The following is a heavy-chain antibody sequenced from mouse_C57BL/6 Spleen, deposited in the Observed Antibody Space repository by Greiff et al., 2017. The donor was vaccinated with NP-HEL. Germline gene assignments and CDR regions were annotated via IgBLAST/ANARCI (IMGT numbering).Heavy chain of an antibody. Sequence: QVHVKQSGPELVKPGASVKISCKASGYAFSSSWMNWVKQRPGKGLEWIGRIYPGDGDTNYNGKFKGKATLTADKSSSTAYMQLSSLTSEDSAVYFCAREGLLPPYFDYWGQGTTLTVSS. V-gene: IGHV1-82*01. CDR1: GYAFSSSW. CDR3: AREGLLPPYFDY. D-gene: IGHD1-1*01. J-gene: IGHJ2*01. CDR2: IYPGDGDT.